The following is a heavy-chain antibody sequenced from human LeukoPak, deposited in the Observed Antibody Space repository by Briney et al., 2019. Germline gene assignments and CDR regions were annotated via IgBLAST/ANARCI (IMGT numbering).Heavy chain of an antibody. D-gene: IGHD3-22*01. V-gene: IGHV3-7*01. J-gene: IGHJ3*02. CDR1: GFTFSKYW. CDR3: AKDRGYYDSSGYYGFGAFDI. CDR2: IKHDGSED. Sequence: GGSLRLSCAASGFTFSKYWMTWVRQAPGKGLEWVANIKHDGSEDYYLDSVKGRITISRDNSKKTLSLQMNSLRPEDTAVYYCAKDRGYYDSSGYYGFGAFDIWGQGTMVTVSS.